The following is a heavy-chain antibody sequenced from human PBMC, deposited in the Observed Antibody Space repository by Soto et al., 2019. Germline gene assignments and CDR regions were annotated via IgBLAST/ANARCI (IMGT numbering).Heavy chain of an antibody. J-gene: IGHJ4*02. CDR3: AKDRPPRAVAAPFDY. CDR2: ISYDGSNK. CDR1: GFTFSSYG. Sequence: QVQLVESGGGVVQPGRSLRLSCAASGFTFSSYGMHWVRQAPGKGLEWVAVISYDGSNKYYADSVKGRFTMSRDNSKNTLYLQMNSLRAEDTAVYYCAKDRPPRAVAAPFDYWGQGTLVTVSS. D-gene: IGHD6-19*01. V-gene: IGHV3-30*18.